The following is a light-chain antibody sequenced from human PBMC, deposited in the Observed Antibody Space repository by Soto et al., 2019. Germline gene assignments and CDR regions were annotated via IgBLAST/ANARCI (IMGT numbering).Light chain of an antibody. Sequence: QSALAQPASVSGSPGQSITISCTGTSNDIGLYNSVSWYQQHPGKSPKLIIYVVSSRPSGISNRFSASKSGNTASLTISGLQAEDEADYYCGTGARGSNVVVFGGGTKVTV. V-gene: IGLV2-14*01. CDR1: SNDIGLYNS. J-gene: IGLJ2*01. CDR3: GTGARGSNVVV. CDR2: VVS.